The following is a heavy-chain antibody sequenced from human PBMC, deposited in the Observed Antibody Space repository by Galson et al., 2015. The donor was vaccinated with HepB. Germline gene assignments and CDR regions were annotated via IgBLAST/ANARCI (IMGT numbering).Heavy chain of an antibody. Sequence: ETLSLTCAVSGGSIFISNYHYWAWLRQPPGKGLEWIGSVFYTGARHDNPSLQSRVSISADTSENQFYLKMTSVTAADTAVYYCARGYDFWSGWGQGTLVTVSS. CDR1: GGSIFISNYHY. J-gene: IGHJ4*02. V-gene: IGHV4-39*07. CDR2: VFYTGAR. D-gene: IGHD3-3*01. CDR3: ARGYDFWSG.